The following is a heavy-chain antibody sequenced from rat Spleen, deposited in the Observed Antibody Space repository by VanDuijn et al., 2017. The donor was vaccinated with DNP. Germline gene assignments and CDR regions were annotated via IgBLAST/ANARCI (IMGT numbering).Heavy chain of an antibody. D-gene: IGHD1-12*02. CDR2: VNSAGST. J-gene: IGHJ4*01. CDR3: ASYYYDGYYAMDA. CDR1: GYSITSNY. Sequence: EVQLQESGPGLVKPSQSLSLTCSVTGYSITSNYWGWIRKFPGNKLEWMGSVNSAGSTNYNPSLKSRISITRDTSKNQFFLQVNSVTTEDTATYYCASYYYDGYYAMDAWGQGTSVTVSS. V-gene: IGHV3-3*01.